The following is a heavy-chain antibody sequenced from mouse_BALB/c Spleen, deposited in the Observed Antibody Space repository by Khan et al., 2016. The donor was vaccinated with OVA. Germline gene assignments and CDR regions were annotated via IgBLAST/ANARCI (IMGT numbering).Heavy chain of an antibody. J-gene: IGHJ2*01. V-gene: IGHV5-6-3*01. CDR2: INSNGGST. D-gene: IGHD2-5*01. CDR1: GFTFSSYG. Sequence: EVQLVESGGGLVQPGGSLKLSCAASGFTFSSYGMSWVRQTPDKRLELVATINSNGGSTNYPDSVKGRFTISRDTAENTLYLQMSSLKSEDTATYYCAKMSRTVNWGQGTTLTVSS. CDR3: AKMSRTVN.